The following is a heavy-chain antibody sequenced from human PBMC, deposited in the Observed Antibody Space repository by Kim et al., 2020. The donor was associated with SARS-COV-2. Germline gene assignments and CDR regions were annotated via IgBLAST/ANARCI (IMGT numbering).Heavy chain of an antibody. V-gene: IGHV3-74*01. CDR1: GFTFSSYW. J-gene: IGHJ6*02. CDR2: INSDGSST. Sequence: GGSLRLSCAASGFTFSSYWMHWVRQAPGKGLVWVSRINSDGSSTSYADSVKGRFTISRDNAKNTLYLQMNSLRAEDTAVYYCARDYPPRITMIVNGMDVWGQGTTVTVSS. D-gene: IGHD3-22*01. CDR3: ARDYPPRITMIVNGMDV.